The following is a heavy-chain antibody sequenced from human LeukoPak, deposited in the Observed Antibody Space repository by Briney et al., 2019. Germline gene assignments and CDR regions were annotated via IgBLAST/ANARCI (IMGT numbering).Heavy chain of an antibody. CDR2: INSDGSST. V-gene: IGHV3-74*01. CDR1: GFTLRGYW. J-gene: IGHJ5*02. Sequence: PGGSLRLSCAASGFTLRGYWMHWVRQGPGKGLVWVSRINSDGSSTTYADSVKGRFIISRDNAKNTLYLQMNSLRAEDTAVYYCARAAHYYDSSGYYLNWFDPWGQGTLVTVSS. D-gene: IGHD3-22*01. CDR3: ARAAHYYDSSGYYLNWFDP.